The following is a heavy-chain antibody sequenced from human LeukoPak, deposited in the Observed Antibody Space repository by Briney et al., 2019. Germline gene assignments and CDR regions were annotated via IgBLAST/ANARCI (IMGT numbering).Heavy chain of an antibody. CDR3: ANKVYCSTTSCYHAGY. CDR1: GVSISSYY. V-gene: IGHV4-59*08. D-gene: IGHD2-2*01. CDR2: IYHSGST. J-gene: IGHJ4*02. Sequence: SETLSLTCTVSGVSISSYYWSWIRQPPGKGLEWIGFIYHSGSTNYNPSLKSPVTISLDTSKNQFSLKLSSVTAADTAVYYCANKVYCSTTSCYHAGYWGQGTLVTVSS.